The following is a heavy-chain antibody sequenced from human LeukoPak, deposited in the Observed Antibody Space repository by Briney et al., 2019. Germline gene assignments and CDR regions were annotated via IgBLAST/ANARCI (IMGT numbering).Heavy chain of an antibody. J-gene: IGHJ4*02. V-gene: IGHV3-23*01. Sequence: PGGSLRLSCEASGFSFSTYWMSWVRQAPGKGLEWVSAISGSGSNTYYADSVKGRFIISRDNSKNTLHLQINSLSAEDTAVYSCAASPRESWIQLWSLQDYWGQGTLVTVSS. CDR2: ISGSGSNT. CDR3: AASPRESWIQLWSLQDY. CDR1: GFSFSTYW. D-gene: IGHD5-18*01.